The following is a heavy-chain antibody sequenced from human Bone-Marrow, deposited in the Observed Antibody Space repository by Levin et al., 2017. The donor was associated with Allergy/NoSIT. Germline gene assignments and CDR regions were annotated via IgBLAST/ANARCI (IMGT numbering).Heavy chain of an antibody. Sequence: LSLTCAASGFTFSSYGMHWVRQAPGKGLEWVAVIWYDGSNKYYADSVKGRFTISRDNSKNTLYLQMNSLRAEDTAVYYCARDLLVGYSYGFPYWGQGTLVTVSS. J-gene: IGHJ4*02. CDR2: IWYDGSNK. V-gene: IGHV3-33*01. D-gene: IGHD5-18*01. CDR3: ARDLLVGYSYGFPY. CDR1: GFTFSSYG.